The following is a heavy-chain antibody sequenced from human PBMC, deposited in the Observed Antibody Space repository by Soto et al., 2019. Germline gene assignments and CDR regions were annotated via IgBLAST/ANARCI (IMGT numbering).Heavy chain of an antibody. V-gene: IGHV1-18*01. CDR3: AGPGYSSSWYRGYYYGMDV. CDR1: GYTFTSYG. CDR2: ISAYNGNT. J-gene: IGHJ6*02. D-gene: IGHD6-13*01. Sequence: GASVKVSCKASGYTFTSYGISWVRQAPGQGLEWMGWISAYNGNTNYAQKLQGRVTMTTDTSTSTAYMELRSLRSDDTAVYYCAGPGYSSSWYRGYYYGMDVWGQGTTVTVSS.